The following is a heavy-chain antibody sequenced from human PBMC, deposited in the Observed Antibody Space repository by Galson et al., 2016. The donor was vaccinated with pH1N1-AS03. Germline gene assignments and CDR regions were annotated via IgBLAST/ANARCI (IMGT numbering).Heavy chain of an antibody. V-gene: IGHV3-7*01. J-gene: IGHJ4*02. CDR2: IKQDGSEQ. Sequence: SLRLSCAASGFSFSSHWMRWVRQAPGKGLECVANIKQDGSEQYYVDSVKGRFTISRDNAKNALYLQMNSLRAADTAVYYCLRASDYWGQGTLVTVSS. CDR1: GFSFSSHW. CDR3: LRASDY.